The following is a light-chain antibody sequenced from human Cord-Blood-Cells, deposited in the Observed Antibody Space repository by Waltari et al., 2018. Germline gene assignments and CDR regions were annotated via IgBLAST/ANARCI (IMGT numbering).Light chain of an antibody. J-gene: IGKJ2*02. CDR1: QSSSSW. CDR3: EQDNSYARGT. V-gene: IGKV1-5*01. Sequence: SQMTQSPSTMSASVGDRVTLSCRASQSSSSWLAWYQQKPGKAPRRLIDDASSWESGVPSRCSGSGSGTEFTLTISSLQPDDFATYLCEQDNSYARGTFGQGTKLESK. CDR2: DAS.